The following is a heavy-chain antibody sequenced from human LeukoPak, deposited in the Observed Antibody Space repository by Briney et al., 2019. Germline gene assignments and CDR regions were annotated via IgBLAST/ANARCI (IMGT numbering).Heavy chain of an antibody. Sequence: GGSLRLSCAASGFTLSSYAMSWVRQAPGKGLEWVSAISDTGNTYHADSVKGRFTISRDSSKNTLFLQMNSLRAEDTAVYYCAKDLGNWGQGTLVTVSS. CDR3: AKDLGN. CDR2: ISDTGNT. J-gene: IGHJ4*02. CDR1: GFTLSSYA. V-gene: IGHV3-23*01.